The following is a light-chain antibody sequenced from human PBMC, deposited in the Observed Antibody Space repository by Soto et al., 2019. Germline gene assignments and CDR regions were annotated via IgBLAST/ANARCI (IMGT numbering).Light chain of an antibody. CDR3: QQYGSSPQLT. CDR2: GAS. V-gene: IGKV3-20*01. CDR1: QSISSN. Sequence: EVVMTQSPATLSVSPGEGATLSCRASQSISSNLAWYQQKPGQGPRLLIYGASTRATGIPDRFSGSGSGTDFTLTISRLEPEDFAVYYCQQYGSSPQLTFGGGTKVDIK. J-gene: IGKJ4*01.